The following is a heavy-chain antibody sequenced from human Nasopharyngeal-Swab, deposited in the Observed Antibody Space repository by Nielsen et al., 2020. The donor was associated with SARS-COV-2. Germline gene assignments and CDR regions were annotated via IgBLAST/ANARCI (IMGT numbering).Heavy chain of an antibody. CDR3: ARAIIGHSDAFDI. V-gene: IGHV3-7*01. CDR1: GFTFSSYW. Sequence: GGSLRLSCAASGFTFSSYWMSWVRQAPGKGLEWVANIKQDGSEKYYVDSVKGRFTISRDNAKNSLYLQMNSLRAEDTAVYYCARAIIGHSDAFDIWGQGTMVTVSS. J-gene: IGHJ3*02. CDR2: IKQDGSEK. D-gene: IGHD3-10*01.